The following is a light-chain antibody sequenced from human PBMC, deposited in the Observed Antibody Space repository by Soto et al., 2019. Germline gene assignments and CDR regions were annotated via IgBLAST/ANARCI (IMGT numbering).Light chain of an antibody. V-gene: IGLV7-43*01. CDR2: STS. J-gene: IGLJ3*02. Sequence: QAVVTQEPSLTVSPGGTVTLTCASSTGAVTSTYYPNWFQQKPGQAPRSLIFSTSIRYSWTPARFSCSLLGGKAALTLSDVQPEDEADYYCQLYYGATRVFGGGTKLTVL. CDR3: QLYYGATRV. CDR1: TGAVTSTYY.